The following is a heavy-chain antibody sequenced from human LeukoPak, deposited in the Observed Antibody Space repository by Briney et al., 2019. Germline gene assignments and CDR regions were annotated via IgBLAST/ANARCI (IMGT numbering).Heavy chain of an antibody. CDR3: ARDISPVNY. D-gene: IGHD5-12*01. J-gene: IGHJ4*02. CDR2: INHSGST. CDR1: GGSFSGYY. V-gene: IGHV4-34*01. Sequence: SETLSLTCAVYGGSFSGYYWSWIRQPPGKGLEWIGEINHSGSTNYNPSLKSRVTISVDTSKNQFSLKLSSVTAADTAVYYCARDISPVNYWGQGTLVTVSS.